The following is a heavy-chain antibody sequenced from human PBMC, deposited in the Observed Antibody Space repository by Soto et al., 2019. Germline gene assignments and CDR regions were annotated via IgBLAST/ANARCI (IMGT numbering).Heavy chain of an antibody. D-gene: IGHD3-3*01. V-gene: IGHV1-24*01. Sequence: ASVKVSCKVSGYTLTELSMHWVRQAPGKGLEWMGGFDPEDGETIYAQKFQGRVTMTEDTSTDTAYMELTSVTAADTAVYYCARDPRSAYYHDHWGQGTLVTVSS. J-gene: IGHJ4*02. CDR3: ARDPRSAYYHDH. CDR1: GYTLTELS. CDR2: FDPEDGET.